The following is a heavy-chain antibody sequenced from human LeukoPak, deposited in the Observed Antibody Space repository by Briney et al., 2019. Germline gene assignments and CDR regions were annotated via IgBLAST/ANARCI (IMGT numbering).Heavy chain of an antibody. Sequence: GGFLRLSCAASGFTFSSYWMSWVRQAPGKGLEWVANIKQDGSEKYYVDSVKGRFTISRDNAKNSLYLQMNSLRAEDTAVYYCARDSPDYADAFDIWGQGTMVTVSS. J-gene: IGHJ3*02. V-gene: IGHV3-7*01. CDR3: ARDSPDYADAFDI. CDR1: GFTFSSYW. D-gene: IGHD4-17*01. CDR2: IKQDGSEK.